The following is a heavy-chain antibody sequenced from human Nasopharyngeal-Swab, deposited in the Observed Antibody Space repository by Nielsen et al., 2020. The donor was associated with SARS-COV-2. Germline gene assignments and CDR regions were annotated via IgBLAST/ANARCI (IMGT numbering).Heavy chain of an antibody. D-gene: IGHD1-7*01. V-gene: IGHV2-26*01. CDR3: ARAGLDLRLFYFYYYMDV. CDR2: IFSNDEK. CDR1: GFSLSNRRMG. Sequence: SGPTLVKPTETLTLTCTVSGFSLSNRRMGVSWIRQPPGKALEWLAHIFSNDEKSYSTSLKSRLTISKDTSKSQVVLTMTNMDPVDTATYYCARAGLDLRLFYFYYYMDVWGKGTTVTVSS. J-gene: IGHJ6*03.